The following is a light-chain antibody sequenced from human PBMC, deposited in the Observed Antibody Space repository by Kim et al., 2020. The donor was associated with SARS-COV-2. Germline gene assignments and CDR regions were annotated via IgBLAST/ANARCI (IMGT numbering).Light chain of an antibody. CDR3: QQYYSVVPHT. CDR2: WAS. J-gene: IGKJ2*01. CDR1: QSIVHPPSNKNF. Sequence: ASINCKSSQSIVHPPSNKNFLAWYQQKPGQPPKLLISWASTRESGVPDRLRGSGSGTDFTLTISSLQAEDVAVYYCQQYYSVVPHTFGQGTKLEI. V-gene: IGKV4-1*01.